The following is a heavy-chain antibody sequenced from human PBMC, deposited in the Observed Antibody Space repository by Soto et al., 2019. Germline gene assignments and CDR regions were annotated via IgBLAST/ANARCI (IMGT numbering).Heavy chain of an antibody. CDR1: GYTFNFYG. D-gene: IGHD3-16*01. V-gene: IGHV1-18*01. J-gene: IGHJ4*02. Sequence: ASVKVSCKASGYTFNFYGITWVRQAPGQGLEWMGWISGFNGNTNYAADLQGRVTMTTDTSTSTAYMELRGLRSDDTAVYYCARIGVSSGHESPDFDSWGQGTLITVSS. CDR2: ISGFNGNT. CDR3: ARIGVSSGHESPDFDS.